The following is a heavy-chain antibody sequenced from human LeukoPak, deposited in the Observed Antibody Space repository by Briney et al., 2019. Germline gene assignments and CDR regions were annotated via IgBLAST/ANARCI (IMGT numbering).Heavy chain of an antibody. J-gene: IGHJ4*02. CDR1: GFTFSSYG. CDR2: ITGSGTST. Sequence: GSLRLSCAASGFTFSSYGMHWVRQAPGKGLEWVSSITGSGTSTYYADSVKGRFTISRDYSKNTLYLQMNSLRAEDTAVYYCAKWCTSSWFQADYWGQGTLVTVSS. CDR3: AKWCTSSWFQADY. V-gene: IGHV3-23*01. D-gene: IGHD6-13*01.